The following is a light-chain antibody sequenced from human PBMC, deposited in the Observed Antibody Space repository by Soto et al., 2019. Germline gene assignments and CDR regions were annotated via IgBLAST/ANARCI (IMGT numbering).Light chain of an antibody. CDR1: SGHSSYA. V-gene: IGLV4-69*01. J-gene: IGLJ3*02. CDR3: QTWGTGIWV. CDR2: LNSDGSH. Sequence: QRVLTQAPSGSASLGASVKLTCTLSSGHSSYAIAWHQQQPEKGPRYLMKLNSDGSHSKGDGIPDRFSGSSSGAERYLTISSLQSEDEADYYCQTWGTGIWVFGGGTKLTVL.